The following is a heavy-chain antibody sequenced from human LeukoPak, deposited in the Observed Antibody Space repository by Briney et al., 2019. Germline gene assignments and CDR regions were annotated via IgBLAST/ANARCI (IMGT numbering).Heavy chain of an antibody. J-gene: IGHJ5*02. CDR2: IYISGNT. CDR1: GGSISSGSYY. Sequence: PSETLSLTCTVSGGSISSGSYYWSWIRQPAGKGLEWIGRIYISGNTNYNTSLKSRVTISLDTSNNQFSLKLSSVTAADTAVYYCARETGNTSDDWFDPWGQGTLVTVSS. V-gene: IGHV4-61*02. D-gene: IGHD1-7*01. CDR3: ARETGNTSDDWFDP.